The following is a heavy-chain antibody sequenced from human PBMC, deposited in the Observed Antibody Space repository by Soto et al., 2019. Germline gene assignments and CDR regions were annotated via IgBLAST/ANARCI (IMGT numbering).Heavy chain of an antibody. V-gene: IGHV4-30-4*01. CDR1: GGSISSGDYY. D-gene: IGHD3-10*01. Sequence: SETLSLTCTVSGGSISSGDYYWSWIRQPPGKGLEWIGYIYYSGSTYYNPSLKSRVTISVDTSKNQFSLKLSSVTAADTAVYYCAITRIYGSGSYYYYYGMDVWGQGTTVTVSS. J-gene: IGHJ6*02. CDR2: IYYSGST. CDR3: AITRIYGSGSYYYYYGMDV.